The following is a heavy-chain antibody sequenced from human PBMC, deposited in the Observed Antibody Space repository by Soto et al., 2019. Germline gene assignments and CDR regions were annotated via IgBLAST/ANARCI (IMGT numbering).Heavy chain of an antibody. Sequence: SVNVSCKASGGTFSSYAISWVRQAPGQRLELMGGIIPIFGTANYAQKFQGRVTITADESTSTAYMELSSLRSEDTAVYYCARGPVTTKSVSYYYGMDVWGQGTTVTVSS. CDR1: GGTFSSYA. CDR2: IIPIFGTA. CDR3: ARGPVTTKSVSYYYGMDV. D-gene: IGHD4-17*01. J-gene: IGHJ6*02. V-gene: IGHV1-69*13.